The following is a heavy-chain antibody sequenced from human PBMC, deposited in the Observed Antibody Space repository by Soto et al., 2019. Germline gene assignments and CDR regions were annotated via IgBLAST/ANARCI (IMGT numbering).Heavy chain of an antibody. J-gene: IGHJ5*02. CDR3: ARENQLLLFDP. CDR1: GFTFSSYS. Sequence: HPGGSLGLSCAASGFTFSSYSMSWVRQAPGKGLEWVSAISGSGGSTYYADSVKGRFTISRDNAKNSLYLQMNSLRAEDTAVYYCARENQLLLFDPWGQGTLVTVSS. D-gene: IGHD2-2*01. CDR2: ISGSGGST. V-gene: IGHV3-23*01.